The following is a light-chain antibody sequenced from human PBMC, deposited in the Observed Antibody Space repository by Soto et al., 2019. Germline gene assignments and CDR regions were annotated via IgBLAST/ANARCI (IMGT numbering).Light chain of an antibody. CDR2: DAS. V-gene: IGKV3-20*01. J-gene: IGKJ1*01. CDR3: QQYGGSPPT. Sequence: EIVLTQSPGTLSLSPGERATLSCRASQSVKSSNHLAWHQHTPGQAPRLLIYDASTRATGIPDRFSGSGSGTDFTLTISRLQPEDFAMYYCQQYGGSPPTFGQGTKVEIK. CDR1: QSVKSSNH.